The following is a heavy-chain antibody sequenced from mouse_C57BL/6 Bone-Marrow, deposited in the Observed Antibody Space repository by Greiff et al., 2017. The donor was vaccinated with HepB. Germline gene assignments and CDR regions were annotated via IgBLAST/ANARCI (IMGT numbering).Heavy chain of an antibody. D-gene: IGHD2-4*01. Sequence: VQLQQSGAELARPGASVKLSCKASGYTFTSYGISWVKQRTGQGLEWIGEIYPRSGNTYYNEKFKGKATLTADKSSSTAYMELRSLTSEDSAVYFCARAGDYDVGGFAYWGQGTLVTVSA. J-gene: IGHJ3*01. V-gene: IGHV1-81*01. CDR2: IYPRSGNT. CDR1: GYTFTSYG. CDR3: ARAGDYDVGGFAY.